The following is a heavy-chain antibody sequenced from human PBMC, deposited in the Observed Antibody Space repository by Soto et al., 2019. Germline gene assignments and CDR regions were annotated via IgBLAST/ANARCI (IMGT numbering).Heavy chain of an antibody. CDR1: GGSIRSTNW. Sequence: SETLSLTCVVSGGSIRSTNWWAWVRQTPGKGLEWIGEVYHNGTSNYNPSLKGRATISVDTSKDQVSLRLNSVIDADTAVYYCARDLDRYCSVTSCHAMDVWGQGTPDTVSS. J-gene: IGHJ6*02. D-gene: IGHD2-15*01. CDR3: ARDLDRYCSVTSCHAMDV. CDR2: VYHNGTS. V-gene: IGHV4-4*02.